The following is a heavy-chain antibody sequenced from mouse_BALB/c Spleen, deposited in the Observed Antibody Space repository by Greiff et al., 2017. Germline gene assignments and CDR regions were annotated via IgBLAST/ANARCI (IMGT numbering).Heavy chain of an antibody. CDR2: IDPANGNT. D-gene: IGHD2-1*01. Sequence: VQLQQSGAELVKPGASVKLSCTASGFNIKDTYMHWVKQRPEQGLEWIGRIDPANGNTKYDPKFQGKATITADTSSNTAYLQLSSLTSEDTAVYYCARRDYGNYDAMDYWCQGTSVTVSS. CDR3: ARRDYGNYDAMDY. J-gene: IGHJ4*01. V-gene: IGHV14-3*02. CDR1: GFNIKDTY.